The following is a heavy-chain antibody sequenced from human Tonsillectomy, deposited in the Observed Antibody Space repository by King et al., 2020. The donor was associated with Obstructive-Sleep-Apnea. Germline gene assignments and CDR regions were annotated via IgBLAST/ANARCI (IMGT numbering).Heavy chain of an antibody. Sequence: VQLVESGAEVKKPGSSVTVSCKASGGSFSNNAISWVRQAPGQGLEWMGTIIPIFGAATYAQKFQGRVTITADDHTTTAYLELSSLRSEDTAVFYCAKDHRARYYFGSETWGVGMDVWGQGTTVTVSS. CDR2: IIPIFGAA. CDR1: GGSFSNNA. V-gene: IGHV1-69*18. CDR3: AKDHRARYYFGSETWGVGMDV. J-gene: IGHJ6*02. D-gene: IGHD3-10*01.